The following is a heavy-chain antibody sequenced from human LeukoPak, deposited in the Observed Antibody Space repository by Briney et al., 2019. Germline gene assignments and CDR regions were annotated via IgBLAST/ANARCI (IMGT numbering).Heavy chain of an antibody. J-gene: IGHJ4*02. D-gene: IGHD3-10*01. CDR3: ARTVLWFGELRKTFDY. CDR1: GYTFTSYG. V-gene: IGHV1-18*01. CDR2: ISAYNGNT. Sequence: ASVKVSCKASGYTFTSYGISWVRQAPGQGLEWMGWISAYNGNTNYAQKLQGRVTMTTDTSTSTAYMELRCLRSDDTAVYYCARTVLWFGELRKTFDYWGQGTLVTVSS.